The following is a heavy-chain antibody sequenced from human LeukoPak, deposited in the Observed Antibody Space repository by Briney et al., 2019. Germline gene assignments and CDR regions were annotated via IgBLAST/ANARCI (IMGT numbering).Heavy chain of an antibody. J-gene: IGHJ4*02. V-gene: IGHV3-30-3*01. Sequence: GASLRLSCAASGFTFRTYAMHWVRQAPGKGLEWVAVISNDAYTKYYADSVKGRFTISRDNSKNTLYLEMNSLRAEDTAVYYCSRDFSGASRIDYWGQGTLATVSS. CDR1: GFTFRTYA. CDR3: SRDFSGASRIDY. CDR2: ISNDAYTK. D-gene: IGHD4/OR15-4a*01.